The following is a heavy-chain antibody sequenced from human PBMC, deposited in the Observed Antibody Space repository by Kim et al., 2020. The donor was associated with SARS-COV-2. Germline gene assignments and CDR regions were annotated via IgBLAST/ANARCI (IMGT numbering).Heavy chain of an antibody. Sequence: GGSLRLSCAASGFTFSSYGMHWVRQAPGKGLEWVAVISYDGSNKNYVDSVKGRFTISRDNSKNTLYLQMNSLRPEDTAVYDCARDIAPYIRGWISYYYV. V-gene: IGHV3-30*04. D-gene: IGHD2-2*03. CDR2: ISYDGSNK. CDR1: GFTFSSYG. J-gene: IGHJ6*01. CDR3: ARDIAPYIRGWISYYYV.